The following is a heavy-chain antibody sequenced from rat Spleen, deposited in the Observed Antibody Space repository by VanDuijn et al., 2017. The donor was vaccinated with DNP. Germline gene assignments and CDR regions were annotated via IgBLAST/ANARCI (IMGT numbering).Heavy chain of an antibody. V-gene: IGHV5-25*01. CDR2: ISPRGSRT. Sequence: EVQLVESGGGLVQPGRSLKLSCAASRFTFSNYYMPWVRHAPKKGLVWVAAISPRGSRTYYPDSVKGRFTISRDDAKSSLYLQMNSLKSEDTATYYCARGSTSIYWYFDFWGPGTMVTVSS. D-gene: IGHD3-1*01. CDR3: ARGSTSIYWYFDF. CDR1: RFTFSNYY. J-gene: IGHJ1*01.